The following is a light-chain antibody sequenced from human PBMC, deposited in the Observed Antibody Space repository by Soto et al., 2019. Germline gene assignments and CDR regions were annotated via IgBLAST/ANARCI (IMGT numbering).Light chain of an antibody. Sequence: QSVLTQPASVSGSPGQSITISCTGTGSDVGDNNYVSWYQQHPGKAPKLMIYDVTHRPSGISNRFSGSKSGNTASLTISGLQAEDEADYYCSSYTSSSTLYVFGTGTKLTVL. CDR1: GSDVGDNNY. V-gene: IGLV2-14*01. J-gene: IGLJ1*01. CDR3: SSYTSSSTLYV. CDR2: DVT.